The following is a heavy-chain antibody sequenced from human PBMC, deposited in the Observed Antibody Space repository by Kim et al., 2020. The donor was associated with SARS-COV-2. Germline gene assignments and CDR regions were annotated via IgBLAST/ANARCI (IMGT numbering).Heavy chain of an antibody. CDR1: GFTFSSYA. J-gene: IGHJ4*02. D-gene: IGHD3-16*01. CDR3: ARDFRRIMITSVDY. V-gene: IGHV3-30*04. CDR2: ISYDGSNK. Sequence: GGSLRLSCAASGFTFSSYAMHWVRQAPGKGLEWVAVISYDGSNKYYADSVKGRFTISRDNSKNTLYLQMNSLRAEDTAVYYCARDFRRIMITSVDYWGQGTLVTVSS.